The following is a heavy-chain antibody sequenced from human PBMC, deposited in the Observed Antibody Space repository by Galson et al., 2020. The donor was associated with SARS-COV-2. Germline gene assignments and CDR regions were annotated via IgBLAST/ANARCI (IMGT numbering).Heavy chain of an antibody. CDR3: ARRRSGTLINRGIVVAGTPFDC. Sequence: SETLSLTCTVSGGSISNYYWSWIRQPAGKGLEWIGRIYTSGTTNYNPSLKSRVTMSVDTSKNQFYLKLSSVTAADTAVYYCARRRSGTLINRGIVVAGTPFDCWCQGTLGTVSS. CDR2: IYTSGTT. CDR1: GGSISNYY. V-gene: IGHV4-4*07. J-gene: IGHJ4*02. D-gene: IGHD6-19*01.